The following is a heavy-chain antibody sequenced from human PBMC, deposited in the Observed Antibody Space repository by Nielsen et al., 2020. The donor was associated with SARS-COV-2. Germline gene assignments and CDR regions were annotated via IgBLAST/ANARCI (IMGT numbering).Heavy chain of an antibody. CDR1: GGTFSSYT. D-gene: IGHD2-15*01. CDR2: IIPIFGTA. CDR3: ARATGGYCSGGSCYYFDY. V-gene: IGHV1-69*13. Sequence: SVKVSCKASGGTFSSYTISWVRQAPGQGLEWMGGIIPIFGTANYAQKFQGRVTITADESTSTACMELSSLRSEDTAVYYCARATGGYCSGGSCYYFDYWGQGTLVTVSS. J-gene: IGHJ4*02.